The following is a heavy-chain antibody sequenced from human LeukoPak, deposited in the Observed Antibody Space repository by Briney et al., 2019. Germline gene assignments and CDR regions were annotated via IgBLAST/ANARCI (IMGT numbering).Heavy chain of an antibody. J-gene: IGHJ3*02. D-gene: IGHD3-10*01. CDR1: GFTFSSYT. V-gene: IGHV3-21*01. CDR2: ITSSSSFI. CDR3: AREKGTMIRAMAFEM. Sequence: GGSLRLSCAASGFTFSSYTMNWVRQAPGKGLEWVSSITSSSSFIYYADSLKGRFTISRDNAKNSLYLQINSLRAEDTAVYYCAREKGTMIRAMAFEMWGQGTMVTVSS.